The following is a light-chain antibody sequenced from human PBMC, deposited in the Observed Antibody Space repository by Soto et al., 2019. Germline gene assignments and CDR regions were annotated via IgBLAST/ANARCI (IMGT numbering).Light chain of an antibody. CDR3: QQRSDWPLT. J-gene: IGKJ4*01. Sequence: EIVLTQSPATLSLSPGERATLSCRASQSVNTYLAWYQQKPGQAPRLLMYDASNRATGVPTRFSGSGSGTAFTLTISSLEPEEFAVYYCQQRSDWPLTFGGGTKVEIK. V-gene: IGKV3-11*01. CDR1: QSVNTY. CDR2: DAS.